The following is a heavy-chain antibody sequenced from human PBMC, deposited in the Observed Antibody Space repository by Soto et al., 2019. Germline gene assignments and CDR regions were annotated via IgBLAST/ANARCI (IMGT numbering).Heavy chain of an antibody. Sequence: SVKVSCKASGGTFSSYSISWVRQAPGQGLEWMGGIIPIFGTANYAQKFQGRVTITADESTSTAYMELSSLRSEDTAVYYCARGHRPPPNIVVVPAAGAFDIWGQGTMVTVSS. J-gene: IGHJ3*02. CDR3: ARGHRPPPNIVVVPAAGAFDI. CDR1: GGTFSSYS. V-gene: IGHV1-69*13. D-gene: IGHD2-2*01. CDR2: IIPIFGTA.